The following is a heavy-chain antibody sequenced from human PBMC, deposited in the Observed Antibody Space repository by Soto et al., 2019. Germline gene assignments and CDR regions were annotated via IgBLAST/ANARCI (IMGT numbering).Heavy chain of an antibody. V-gene: IGHV3-23*01. J-gene: IGHJ4*02. D-gene: IGHD3-10*01. Sequence: LRLSCAPSGFTFSNYAMFWVRQAPGKGLEWVSTIFAGGGSTYYADSVKGRFTISRDNSKNTLFLQMNSLRAEDTAVYFCAKDLIRGDGYIDFDYWGQGTLVTVSS. CDR3: AKDLIRGDGYIDFDY. CDR1: GFTFSNYA. CDR2: IFAGGGST.